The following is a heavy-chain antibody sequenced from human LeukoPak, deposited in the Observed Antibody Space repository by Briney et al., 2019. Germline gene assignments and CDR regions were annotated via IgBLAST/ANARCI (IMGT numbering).Heavy chain of an antibody. CDR2: IFTSGST. CDR3: ARGDGYRERVIDY. CDR1: GGSISSGGYS. J-gene: IGHJ4*02. V-gene: IGHV4-61*02. D-gene: IGHD5-24*01. Sequence: PSETLSLTCAVSGGSISSGGYSWSWIRQPAGKGLEWIGRIFTSGSTNYNPSLKSRVTISVDTSKNQFSLKVSSVTAADTAVYYCARGDGYRERVIDYWGQGTLVTVSS.